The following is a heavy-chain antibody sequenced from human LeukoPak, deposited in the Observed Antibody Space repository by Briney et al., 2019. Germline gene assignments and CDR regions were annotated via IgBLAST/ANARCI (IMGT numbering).Heavy chain of an antibody. CDR2: IYPRDGST. V-gene: IGHV1-46*01. J-gene: IGHJ4*02. CDR3: ARDQEGFDY. CDR1: GYTFTSNY. Sequence: ASVKVSCKASGYTFTSNYIHWVRQAPGQGLEWMGMIYPRDGSTSYAQKFQGRVTVTRDTSTSTVHMELSGLRSEDAAVYYCARDQEGFDYWGQGTLVTVSS.